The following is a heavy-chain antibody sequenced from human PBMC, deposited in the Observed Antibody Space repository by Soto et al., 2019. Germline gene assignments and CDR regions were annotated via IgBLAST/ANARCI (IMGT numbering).Heavy chain of an antibody. V-gene: IGHV4-39*01. J-gene: IGHJ5*02. Sequence: SETLSRTGSVSGGAISRVSYYWGWIRQTPGRGLEWIASMYHGGTTYSNPSLKSRVTISVDTSKNQFSLRLTSVTAADTAVYHCAACGVSAASRNWFGPWRQAT. CDR2: MYHGGTT. CDR3: AACGVSAASRNWFGP. CDR1: GGAISRVSYY. D-gene: IGHD2-21*01.